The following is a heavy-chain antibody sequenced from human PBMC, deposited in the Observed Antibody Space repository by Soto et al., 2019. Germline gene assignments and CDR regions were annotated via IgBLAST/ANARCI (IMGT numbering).Heavy chain of an antibody. Sequence: QVHLVQSGAEVRKPGASVKVSCKGSGYTFTTYGITWVRQAPGQGLEWMGWISAHNGNTNYAQKLQGRVTVTRDTSASNAYMELRNLRSDDTAVYYCARGRYGDYWGQGALVTVSS. D-gene: IGHD1-1*01. CDR3: ARGRYGDY. J-gene: IGHJ4*02. CDR1: GYTFTTYG. V-gene: IGHV1-18*01. CDR2: ISAHNGNT.